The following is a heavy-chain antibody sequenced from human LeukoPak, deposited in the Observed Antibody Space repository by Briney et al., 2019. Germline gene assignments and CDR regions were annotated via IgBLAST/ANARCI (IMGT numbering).Heavy chain of an antibody. Sequence: SETLSLTCTVSGGSISSSSYYWGWIRQPPGKGLEWIGSVYYRGSTYYNPSLKSRVTISIDTSKNQFSLKLSSVTAADTAVYYCARLAYYYDSSGYYWAYYFDYWGQGTLVTVSS. D-gene: IGHD3-22*01. J-gene: IGHJ4*02. CDR1: GGSISSSSYY. CDR2: VYYRGST. V-gene: IGHV4-39*01. CDR3: ARLAYYYDSSGYYWAYYFDY.